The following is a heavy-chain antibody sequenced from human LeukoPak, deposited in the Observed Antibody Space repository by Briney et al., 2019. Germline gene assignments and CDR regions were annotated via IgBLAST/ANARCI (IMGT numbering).Heavy chain of an antibody. CDR2: ISYDGSNK. CDR3: AKGPGYIAVAANEVDY. J-gene: IGHJ4*02. D-gene: IGHD6-19*01. V-gene: IGHV3-30*18. CDR1: GFAFSSYG. Sequence: SGRSLRLSCAASGFAFSSYGMHWVRQAPGKGLEWVAVISYDGSNKYYADSVKGRFTISRDNSKNTLYLQMNSLRAEDTAVYYCAKGPGYIAVAANEVDYWGQGTLVTVSS.